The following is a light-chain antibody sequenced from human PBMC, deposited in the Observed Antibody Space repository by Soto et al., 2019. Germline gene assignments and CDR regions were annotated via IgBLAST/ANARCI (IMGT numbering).Light chain of an antibody. Sequence: QSVLTQPPSVSAAPGQKVTISCSGSSSNIGNNYVSWYQQLPGTAPKLLIYDNNKRPSGIPDRFSGSKSGTSATLGITGLQTGDYVDDYCATWDNTLSPVVVRPVT. V-gene: IGLV1-51*01. CDR2: DNN. J-gene: IGLJ2*01. CDR3: ATWDNTLSPVV. CDR1: SSNIGNNY.